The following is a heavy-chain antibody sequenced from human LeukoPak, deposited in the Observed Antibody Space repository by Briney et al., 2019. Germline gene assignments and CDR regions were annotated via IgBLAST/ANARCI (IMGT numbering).Heavy chain of an antibody. CDR2: ISSSSSYI. CDR3: ARDSPVMSDPSFDY. Sequence: GRSLRLSCAASGFTFSNYGIHWVRQAPGKGLEWVSSISSSSSYIYYADSVKGRFTISRDNAKNSLYLQMNSLRAEDTAVYYCARDSPVMSDPSFDYWGQGTLVTVSS. CDR1: GFTFSNYG. J-gene: IGHJ4*02. V-gene: IGHV3-21*01. D-gene: IGHD2-8*01.